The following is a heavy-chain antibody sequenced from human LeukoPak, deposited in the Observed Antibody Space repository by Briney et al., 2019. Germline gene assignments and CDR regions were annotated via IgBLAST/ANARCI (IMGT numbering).Heavy chain of an antibody. CDR1: DDSITMYY. J-gene: IGHJ6*03. V-gene: IGHV4-59*01. CDR3: ARGRVSSSTWYSTYYYYFYMDV. CDR2: VDHTGST. Sequence: SETLSLTCTVSDDSITMYYWTWIRQPPGKGLEWIGYVDHTGSTNFNPSLNGRVSISRDTSKNLFSLRLRSVTAADAAVYFCARGRVSSSTWYSTYYYYFYMDVWGKGTTVTVSS. D-gene: IGHD4-11*01.